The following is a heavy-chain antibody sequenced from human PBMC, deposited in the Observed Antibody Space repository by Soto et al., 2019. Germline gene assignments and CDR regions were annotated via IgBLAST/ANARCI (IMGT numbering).Heavy chain of an antibody. D-gene: IGHD4-17*01. CDR3: ATRGDYKPSDY. CDR1: GFTFSSYG. J-gene: IGHJ4*02. V-gene: IGHV3-30*03. CDR2: ISYDGSNK. Sequence: PGGSLRLSCAASGFTFSSYGMHWVRQAPGKGLEWVAVISYDGSNKYYADSVKGRFTISRDNSKNTLYLQMNSLRAEDTAVYYCATRGDYKPSDYWGQGTLVTVSS.